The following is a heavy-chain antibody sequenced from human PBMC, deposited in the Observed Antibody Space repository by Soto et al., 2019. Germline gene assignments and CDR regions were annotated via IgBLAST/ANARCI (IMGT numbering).Heavy chain of an antibody. CDR3: ARCYGVAAGTTDFDY. V-gene: IGHV1-8*01. J-gene: IGHJ4*02. CDR1: GYTFTSYD. D-gene: IGHD6-13*01. CDR2: MNPNSGNT. Sequence: QVQLVQSGAEVKKPGASVKVSCKASGYTFTSYDINWVRQATGQGLEWMGWMNPNSGNTGYAQKFQGRVTMTRNTSISTAYMEVSSLRSEDTAVYYCARCYGVAAGTTDFDYWDQGTLVTVSP.